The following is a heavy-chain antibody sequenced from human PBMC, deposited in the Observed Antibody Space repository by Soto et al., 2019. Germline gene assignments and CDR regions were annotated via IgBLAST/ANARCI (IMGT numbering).Heavy chain of an antibody. CDR1: GYTFTCYY. Sequence: ASVKVSCKASGYTFTCYYMHWLRQAPGQGLEWMGWINPNSGGTNYAQKFQGWVTMTRDTSISTAYMELSRLRSDDTAVYYCARQTQHVVVPAAAAFDIWGQGTMVTVSS. V-gene: IGHV1-2*04. CDR3: ARQTQHVVVPAAAAFDI. CDR2: INPNSGGT. D-gene: IGHD2-2*01. J-gene: IGHJ3*02.